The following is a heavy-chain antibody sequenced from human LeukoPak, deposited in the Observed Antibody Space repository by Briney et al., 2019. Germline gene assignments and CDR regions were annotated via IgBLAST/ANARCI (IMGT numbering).Heavy chain of an antibody. CDR3: TRDPDG. Sequence: GGSLRLSCPASGFTVTNYYMIWVRQAPGKGLAWVSVIYSGGDTFHADSVKGRFTLSRDNSKNILYLQMNSLRAEDTAVYCCTRDPDGWGQGTLVTVSS. J-gene: IGHJ4*02. V-gene: IGHV3-66*01. CDR2: IYSGGDT. CDR1: GFTVTNYY.